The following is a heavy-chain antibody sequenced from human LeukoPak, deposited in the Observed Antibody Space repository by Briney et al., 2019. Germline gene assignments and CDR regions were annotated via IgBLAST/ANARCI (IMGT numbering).Heavy chain of an antibody. CDR2: IYYSGST. CDR1: GGSISSSSYY. J-gene: IGHJ4*02. Sequence: SETLSLTCTVSGGSISSSSYYWGWIRQPPGKGLEWIGSIYYSGSTYYNPSLKSRVTISVDTSKNQFSLQLSSVTAADTAVYYCAVRIAAAGDYWGQGTLVTVSS. V-gene: IGHV4-39*07. CDR3: AVRIAAAGDY. D-gene: IGHD6-13*01.